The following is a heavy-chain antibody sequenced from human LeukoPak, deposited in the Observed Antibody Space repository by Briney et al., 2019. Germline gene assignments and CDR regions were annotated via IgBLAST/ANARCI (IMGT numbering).Heavy chain of an antibody. V-gene: IGHV4-34*01. CDR1: GGSFSGNY. D-gene: IGHD3-10*01. Sequence: SETLSLTCAVYGGSFSGNYWSWIRQPPGKGLEWIGEINHSGSTNYNPSLKSRVTISVDTSKNQFSLKLSSVTAADTAVYYCARSYGSGSLGGYYFDYWGQGTLVTVSS. CDR2: INHSGST. J-gene: IGHJ4*02. CDR3: ARSYGSGSLGGYYFDY.